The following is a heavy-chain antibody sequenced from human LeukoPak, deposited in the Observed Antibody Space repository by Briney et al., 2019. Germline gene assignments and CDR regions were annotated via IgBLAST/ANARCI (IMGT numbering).Heavy chain of an antibody. CDR2: ITSSSSYI. J-gene: IGHJ6*03. D-gene: IGHD1-26*01. Sequence: GGSLRLSCAASGFTFSTYNMTWARQAPGQGLDWLSSITSSSSYIYYADSVKGRFTISRDNAKNSLYLQMNSLRDEDTAVYYCARDPYSGSYGDYYYYYMDVWGKGTTVTISS. CDR3: ARDPYSGSYGDYYYYYMDV. CDR1: GFTFSTYN. V-gene: IGHV3-21*01.